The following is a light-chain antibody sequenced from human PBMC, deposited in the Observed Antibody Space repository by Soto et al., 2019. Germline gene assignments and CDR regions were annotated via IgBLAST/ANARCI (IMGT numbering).Light chain of an antibody. CDR3: MQALQSRYT. V-gene: IGKV2-28*01. CDR2: LGF. J-gene: IGKJ2*01. CDR1: QSLLHSNRYNY. Sequence: DSVMTQSPLSLPATPGAPASISCKSSQSLLHSNRYNYVEWYLHKPGQSPQLLIYLGFNRASGVPDRLSGSESGTDFTLEISRVEAEDVGVYYCMQALQSRYTFRQGTKLEIK.